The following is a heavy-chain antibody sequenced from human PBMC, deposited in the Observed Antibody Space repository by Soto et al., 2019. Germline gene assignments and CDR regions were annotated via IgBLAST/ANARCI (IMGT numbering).Heavy chain of an antibody. D-gene: IGHD3-22*01. Sequence: SVKVSCKASGGTFSSYAISWVRQAPGQGLEWMGGIIPIFGTANYAQKFQGRVTITADESTSTAYMELSSLRSEDTAVYYCARRGYYDSSGFFGYWGQGTLVTVSS. CDR1: GGTFSSYA. CDR3: ARRGYYDSSGFFGY. V-gene: IGHV1-69*13. CDR2: IIPIFGTA. J-gene: IGHJ4*02.